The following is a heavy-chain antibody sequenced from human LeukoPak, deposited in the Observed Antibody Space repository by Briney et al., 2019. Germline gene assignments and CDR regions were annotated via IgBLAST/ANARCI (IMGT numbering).Heavy chain of an antibody. CDR2: IDPSGVTT. J-gene: IGHJ3*02. CDR3: ATPNNIDAFDI. V-gene: IGHV1-46*01. D-gene: IGHD1-14*01. Sequence: ASVKVSCKASGYTLTSYYIHWVRQAPGQGLEWMGIIDPSGVTTNYAQNFQGRVTITRDTSTCTVYMELSSLRSEDTAVYYCATPNNIDAFDIWGQGTMVTVSS. CDR1: GYTLTSYY.